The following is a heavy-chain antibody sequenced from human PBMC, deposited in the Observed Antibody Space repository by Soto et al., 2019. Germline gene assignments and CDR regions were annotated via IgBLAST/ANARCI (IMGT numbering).Heavy chain of an antibody. Sequence: QVQLVQSGGEVKKPGASVKVSCKASGYTFTNYGISWVRQAPGQGLEWMGWINVYNGNTKYAQKVQGRVTMTTDTPTSTAYMELRSLRSDDTAVYYCARGVGSGSYYNQYNWFAPWGQGTLVTVSS. D-gene: IGHD3-10*01. V-gene: IGHV1-18*01. CDR2: INVYNGNT. CDR3: ARGVGSGSYYNQYNWFAP. CDR1: GYTFTNYG. J-gene: IGHJ5*02.